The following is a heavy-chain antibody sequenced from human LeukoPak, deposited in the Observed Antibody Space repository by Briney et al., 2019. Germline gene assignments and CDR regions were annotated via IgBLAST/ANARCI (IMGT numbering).Heavy chain of an antibody. CDR3: ARDSGGIEARPRIFDY. CDR2: IYYSGST. CDR1: GGSISSYY. Sequence: SETLSLTCTVSGGSISSYYWSWIRQPPGKGLEWIGYIYYSGSTNYNPSLRSRVTISVDTSKNQFSLKLSSVTAADTAVYYCARDSGGIEARPRIFDYWGQGTLVTVSS. J-gene: IGHJ4*02. V-gene: IGHV4-59*01. D-gene: IGHD6-6*01.